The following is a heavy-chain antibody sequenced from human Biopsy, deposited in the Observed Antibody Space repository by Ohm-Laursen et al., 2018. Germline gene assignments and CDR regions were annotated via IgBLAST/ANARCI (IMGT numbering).Heavy chain of an antibody. J-gene: IGHJ4*02. Sequence: GSLRLSCSASGFIFSDYYMSWIRQAPGKGLEWVSNINSVGTIYYADSVRGRFTISRDNAKNSLYLQMNSLRVEDTAVCYCARSVGIMAAPIDYWGQGTLVTVSS. V-gene: IGHV3-11*01. CDR1: GFIFSDYY. CDR2: INSVGTI. D-gene: IGHD3-16*01. CDR3: ARSVGIMAAPIDY.